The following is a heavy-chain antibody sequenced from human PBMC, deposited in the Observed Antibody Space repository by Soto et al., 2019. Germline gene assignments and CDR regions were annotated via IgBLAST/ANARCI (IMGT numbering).Heavy chain of an antibody. J-gene: IGHJ6*02. CDR1: GGTFSSYA. Sequence: QVQLVQSGAEVKKPGSSVKVSCKASGGTFSSYAISWVRQAPGQGLEWMGGIIPIFGTANYAQKFQGRVTITADKSTSTAYMELSSLRSEDTAVYYCARESKNRGWEPPYYYYGMDIWGQGTTVTVSS. V-gene: IGHV1-69*06. CDR3: ARESKNRGWEPPYYYYGMDI. D-gene: IGHD1-26*01. CDR2: IIPIFGTA.